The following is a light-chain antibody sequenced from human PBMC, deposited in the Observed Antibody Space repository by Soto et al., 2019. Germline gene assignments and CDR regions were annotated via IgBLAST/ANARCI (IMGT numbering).Light chain of an antibody. Sequence: DIQMTQSPSSQSASVGDRVTITCRASQSVSHFLNWYQQKSGKAPKLLIHTASSLQSAVPSRFSRSASGTDFTLTISSLQPEDSATYYCQQTNSIPYTFGQGTKVEIK. CDR1: QSVSHF. CDR2: TAS. V-gene: IGKV1-39*01. CDR3: QQTNSIPYT. J-gene: IGKJ2*01.